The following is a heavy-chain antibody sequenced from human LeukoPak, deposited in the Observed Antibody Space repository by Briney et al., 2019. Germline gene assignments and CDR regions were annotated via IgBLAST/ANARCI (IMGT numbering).Heavy chain of an antibody. V-gene: IGHV4-34*01. CDR3: ARGSILKYGSGTYNY. Sequence: SETLSLTCAVYGGSFSSYYWSWIRQPPGKGLEWIGEINHSGSTNYNPSLKSRVTISVDTSKNQFSLKLSSVTAADTAVYYCARGSILKYGSGTYNYWGQGTLVTVSS. CDR1: GGSFSSYY. J-gene: IGHJ4*02. D-gene: IGHD3-10*01. CDR2: INHSGST.